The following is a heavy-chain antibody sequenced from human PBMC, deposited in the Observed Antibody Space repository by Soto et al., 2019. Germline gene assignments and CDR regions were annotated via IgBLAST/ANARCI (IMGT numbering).Heavy chain of an antibody. J-gene: IGHJ5*02. V-gene: IGHV2-5*01. CDR2: IYWNNDI. Sequence: QITLKESGPTLVKPTQTLTLTCTFSGFSLTSGGVGVGWIRQPPGKALEWLALIYWNNDIRYSPSLKSRLTITKDTSKNQVVLTMTNMDPEDTATYYCPHRGYGDYPRDNWFNPWGQGTLVTVSS. D-gene: IGHD4-17*01. CDR1: GFSLTSGGVG. CDR3: PHRGYGDYPRDNWFNP.